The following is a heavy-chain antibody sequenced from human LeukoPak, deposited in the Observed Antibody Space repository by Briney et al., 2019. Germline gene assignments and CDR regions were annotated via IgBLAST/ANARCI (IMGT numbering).Heavy chain of an antibody. CDR3: ARGQSPYDSSGYYYEFVQH. J-gene: IGHJ1*01. Sequence: GGSLRLSCAASGFTFSTYSMNWVRQAPGKGLEWVSSISSSSSYMYYADSVKGRFTISRDNAKNSLYLQMNSLRAEDTAVYYCARGQSPYDSSGYYYEFVQHWGQGTLVTVSS. CDR2: ISSSSSYM. D-gene: IGHD3-22*01. V-gene: IGHV3-21*01. CDR1: GFTFSTYS.